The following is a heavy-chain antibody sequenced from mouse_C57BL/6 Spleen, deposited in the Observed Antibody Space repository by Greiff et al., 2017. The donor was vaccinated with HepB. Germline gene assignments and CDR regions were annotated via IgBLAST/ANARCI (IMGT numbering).Heavy chain of an antibody. CDR1: GYTFTSYW. CDR3: AIPHYGSSAWFAY. V-gene: IGHV1-7*01. D-gene: IGHD1-1*01. CDR2: INPSSGYT. J-gene: IGHJ3*01. Sequence: VHLVESGAELAKPGASVKLSCKASGYTFTSYWMHWVKQRPGQGLEWIGYINPSSGYTKYNQKFKDKATLTADKSSSTAYMQLSSLTYEDSAVYYCAIPHYGSSAWFAYWGQGTLVTVSA.